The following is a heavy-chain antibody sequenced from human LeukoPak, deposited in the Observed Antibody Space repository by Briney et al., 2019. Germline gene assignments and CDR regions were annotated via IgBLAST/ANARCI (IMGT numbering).Heavy chain of an antibody. D-gene: IGHD5-24*01. CDR1: GGSISSGGFY. CDR3: AREATRAGGHFDN. Sequence: SETLSLTCTVSGGSISSGGFYWSWIRQFPGKGLEWIGYIYYSGSTYYNPSLKSRFTISVDRSQNQFSLKVSSVTAADTAVYYCAREATRAGGHFDNWGQGILVTVSS. CDR2: IYYSGST. J-gene: IGHJ4*02. V-gene: IGHV4-31*03.